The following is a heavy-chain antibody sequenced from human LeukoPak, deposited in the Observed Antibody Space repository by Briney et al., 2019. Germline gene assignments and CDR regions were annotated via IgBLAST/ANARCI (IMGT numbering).Heavy chain of an antibody. CDR2: ISPHTYAT. Sequence: ASVTVSCKASGYTFNNFVISWVRQAPGQGLEWVGWISPHTYATRYAEKVQGRVSMTTDRYTTTDYMELRSLTSDDTAVYFCARGQRMYYWGQGTPVTVSS. CDR3: ARGQRMYY. D-gene: IGHD2-15*01. J-gene: IGHJ4*02. V-gene: IGHV1-18*01. CDR1: GYTFNNFV.